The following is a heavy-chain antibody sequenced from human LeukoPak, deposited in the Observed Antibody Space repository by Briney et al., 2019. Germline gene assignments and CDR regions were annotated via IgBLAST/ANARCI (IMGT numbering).Heavy chain of an antibody. CDR1: GFTFSDYY. J-gene: IGHJ4*02. Sequence: PGGSLRLSCAASGFTFSDYYMSWIRQAPGKGLEWISYISHRVSDVQYADSVKGRFTISRDNARNSLYLQMNGLRAEDTAVYYCAREGSYRSLLWGQGTLVTVSS. V-gene: IGHV3-11*01. D-gene: IGHD1-26*01. CDR2: ISHRVSDV. CDR3: AREGSYRSLL.